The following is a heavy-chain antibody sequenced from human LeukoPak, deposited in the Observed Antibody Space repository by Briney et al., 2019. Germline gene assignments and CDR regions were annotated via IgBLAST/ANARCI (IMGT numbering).Heavy chain of an antibody. CDR2: INSYSSLM. D-gene: IGHD2-2*03. CDR1: GFTFCSYG. CDR3: IRDRLDDHRLDY. Sequence: GGSLRLSCAASGFTFCSYGMNWVRQAPGQGLEWVSSINSYSSLMFYAESVKGRFTISRDNARNSLYLQMNSLRAEDTAVYYCIRDRLDDHRLDYWGQGALVTVSS. J-gene: IGHJ4*02. V-gene: IGHV3-21*01.